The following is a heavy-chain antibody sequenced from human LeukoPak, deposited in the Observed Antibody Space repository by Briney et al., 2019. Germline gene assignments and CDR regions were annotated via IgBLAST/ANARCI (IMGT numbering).Heavy chain of an antibody. CDR2: ITGDGGST. Sequence: GGSLRLSCEASGFTFRSSWLHWVRQAPGKGLVWVSRITGDGGSTTYADSVKGRFTISRDNAKNTVYLQLNSLRAEDTAVYYCARDRGYSFDSWGQGTLVTVSS. D-gene: IGHD5-18*01. J-gene: IGHJ4*02. V-gene: IGHV3-74*01. CDR3: ARDRGYSFDS. CDR1: GFTFRSSW.